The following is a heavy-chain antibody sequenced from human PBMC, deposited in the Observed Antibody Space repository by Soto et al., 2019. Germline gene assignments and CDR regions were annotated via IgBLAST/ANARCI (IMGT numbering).Heavy chain of an antibody. D-gene: IGHD3-3*01. V-gene: IGHV1-69*12. CDR1: GGTFSSYA. CDR2: IIPIFGTA. Sequence: QVQLVQSGAEVKKPGSSVKVSCKASGGTFSSYAISWVRQAPGQGLEWMGGIIPIFGTANYAQKFQGRVTITADECTSTAYMELSSLRSEDTAVYYCARDLRIWSGYYGQFWFDPWGQGTLVTVSS. J-gene: IGHJ5*02. CDR3: ARDLRIWSGYYGQFWFDP.